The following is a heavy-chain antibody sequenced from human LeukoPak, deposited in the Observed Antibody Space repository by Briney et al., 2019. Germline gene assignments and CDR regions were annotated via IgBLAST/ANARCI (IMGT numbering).Heavy chain of an antibody. D-gene: IGHD6-19*01. V-gene: IGHV3-23*01. Sequence: GGSLRLSCAASGFTFSSYAMSWVRQAPGKGLERVSAISGSGGSTYYADSVKGRFTISRDNSKNTLYLQMNSLGAEDTAVYYCAKDRQSASGCSDYWGQGTLVTVSS. CDR1: GFTFSSYA. J-gene: IGHJ4*02. CDR2: ISGSGGST. CDR3: AKDRQSASGCSDY.